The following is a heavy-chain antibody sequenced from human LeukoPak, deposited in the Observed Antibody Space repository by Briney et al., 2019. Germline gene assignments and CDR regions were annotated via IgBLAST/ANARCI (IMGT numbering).Heavy chain of an antibody. CDR1: GGSISSYY. J-gene: IGHJ5*02. CDR3: ARAVYSSSLNGSPP. Sequence: PSETLSLTCSVSGGSISSYYWNWIRQPPGKGLEWIGYISYSGSTNYNPSLKSRVTMSVDTSKNQFSLKLSSVTAADTAVYYCARAVYSSSLNGSPPWGQGPLVTVPS. CDR2: ISYSGST. D-gene: IGHD6-6*01. V-gene: IGHV4-59*01.